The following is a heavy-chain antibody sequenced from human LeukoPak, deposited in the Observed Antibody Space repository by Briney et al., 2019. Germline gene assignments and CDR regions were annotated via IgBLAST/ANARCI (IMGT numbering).Heavy chain of an antibody. Sequence: SETLSLTCAVYGGSFSGYYWSWIRQPPGKGLEWIGEINHSGSTNYNPSLKSRVTISVDTSKNQFSLKLSSVTAADTAVYYCARRFLLVWFDPWGQGTLVTVSS. J-gene: IGHJ5*02. CDR3: ARRFLLVWFDP. CDR1: GGSFSGYY. CDR2: INHSGST. V-gene: IGHV4-34*01. D-gene: IGHD2-8*02.